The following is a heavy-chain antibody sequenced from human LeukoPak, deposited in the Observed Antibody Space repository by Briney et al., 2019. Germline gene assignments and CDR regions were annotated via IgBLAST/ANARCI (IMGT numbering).Heavy chain of an antibody. CDR3: ARVGNYDYVWGSYRYIDY. D-gene: IGHD3-16*02. V-gene: IGHV4-39*07. CDR2: IYYSGST. CDR1: GGSISSSSYY. Sequence: SETLSLTCTVSGGSISSSSYYWGWIRQPPGKGLEWIGSIYYSGSTYYNPSLKSRVTISVDTSKNQFSLKLSSVTAADTAVYYCARVGNYDYVWGSYRYIDYWGQGTLVTVSS. J-gene: IGHJ4*02.